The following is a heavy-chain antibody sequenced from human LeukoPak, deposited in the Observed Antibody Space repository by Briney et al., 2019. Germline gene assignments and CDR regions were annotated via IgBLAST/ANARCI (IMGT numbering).Heavy chain of an antibody. V-gene: IGHV3-53*01. J-gene: IGHJ4*02. CDR2: IYSGGST. CDR1: GFTVSSNY. Sequence: GGSLRLSCAASGFTVSSNYMSWVRQAPGKGLEWVSVIYSGGSTYYADSVKGRFTISRDNSKNTLYLQMNSLRAEDTAVYYCARDPPGIAVAGTSWGQGTLVTVSS. D-gene: IGHD6-19*01. CDR3: ARDPPGIAVAGTS.